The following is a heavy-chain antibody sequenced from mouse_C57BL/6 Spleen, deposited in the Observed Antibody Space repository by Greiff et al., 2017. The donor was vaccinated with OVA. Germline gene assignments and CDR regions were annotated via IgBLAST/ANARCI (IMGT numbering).Heavy chain of an antibody. CDR2: ISGGGGNT. CDR3: ASYYYGFAY. V-gene: IGHV5-9*01. CDR1: GFTFSSYT. Sequence: DVMLVESGGGLVKPGGSLKLSCAASGFTFSSYTMSWVRQTPEKRLEWVATISGGGGNTYYPDSVKGRFTISRDNAKNTLYLQMSSLRSEDTALYYCASYYYGFAYWGQGTLVTVSA. D-gene: IGHD1-1*01. J-gene: IGHJ3*01.